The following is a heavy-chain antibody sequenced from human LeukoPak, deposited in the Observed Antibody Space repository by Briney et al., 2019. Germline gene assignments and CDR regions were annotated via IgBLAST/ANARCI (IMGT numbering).Heavy chain of an antibody. J-gene: IGHJ3*02. D-gene: IGHD1-1*01. V-gene: IGHV3-21*01. CDR2: ISSSSSYI. CDR3: ARVGGLEDAFDI. Sequence: GSLRLSCAASGFTFSSYSMYWVRQAPGKGLEWVSSISSSSSYIYYADSVKGRFTISRDNAKNSLYLQMNSLRAEDTAVYYCARVGGLEDAFDIWGQGTMVTVSS. CDR1: GFTFSSYS.